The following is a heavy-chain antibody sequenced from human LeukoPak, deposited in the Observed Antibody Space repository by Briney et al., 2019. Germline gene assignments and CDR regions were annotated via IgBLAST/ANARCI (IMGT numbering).Heavy chain of an antibody. Sequence: GGSLRLSCAASGFTFYIYAMSWVRQAPGKGLEWVASMCGSAGCTYYADSVRGRLTISRDYSKNTLRLQMNSLRVEDTAIYYCAKGPQVGSGYHPDYWGQGTLVTVSS. V-gene: IGHV3-23*01. CDR2: MCGSAGCT. CDR3: AKGPQVGSGYHPDY. J-gene: IGHJ4*02. CDR1: GFTFYIYA. D-gene: IGHD3-22*01.